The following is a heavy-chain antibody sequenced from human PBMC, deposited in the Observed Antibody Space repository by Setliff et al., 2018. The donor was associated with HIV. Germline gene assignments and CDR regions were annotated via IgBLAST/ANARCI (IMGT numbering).Heavy chain of an antibody. V-gene: IGHV3-49*04. CDR1: GLTFGDYA. D-gene: IGHD3-3*01. CDR2: IRSEAYGGTR. J-gene: IGHJ4*02. Sequence: GVLRLSCTTSGLTFGDYALSWVRQAPGKGLEWVGFIRSEAYGGTREYAASVKGRFTISRDDSKSIAYLQMNSLKTEDTAVYYCTRVDYDFWSGPMTRYYFDYWGQGTLVTVSS. CDR3: TRVDYDFWSGPMTRYYFDY.